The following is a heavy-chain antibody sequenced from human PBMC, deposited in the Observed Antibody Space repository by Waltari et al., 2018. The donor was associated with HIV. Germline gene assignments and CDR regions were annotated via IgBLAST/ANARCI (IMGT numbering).Heavy chain of an antibody. D-gene: IGHD3-10*01. V-gene: IGHV4-39*07. CDR2: IYYSGST. J-gene: IGHJ4*02. Sequence: QLQLQASGPGLVKPSETLSLTCTFSGGSLISSSYSCRWIRQPPGKGLEWIGSIYYSGSTYYNPSLKSRVTISVDTSKNQFSLKLSSVTAADTAVYYCARDGGSGGDYWGQGTLVTVSS. CDR1: GGSLISSSYS. CDR3: ARDGGSGGDY.